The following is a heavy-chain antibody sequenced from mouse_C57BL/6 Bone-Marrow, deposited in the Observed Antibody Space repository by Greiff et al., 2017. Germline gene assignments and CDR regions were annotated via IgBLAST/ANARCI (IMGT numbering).Heavy chain of an antibody. D-gene: IGHD2-1*01. J-gene: IGHJ2*01. Sequence: QVQLQQSGAELVMPGASVKLSCKASGYTFTSYWMHWVKQRPGQGLEWIGEIDPSDSYTNYNQKFKGKSTLTVDKSSSTAYMQLSSLTSEDSAVDYCASQARSTFYFDYWGQGTTLTVSS. CDR3: ASQARSTFYFDY. CDR2: IDPSDSYT. V-gene: IGHV1-69*01. CDR1: GYTFTSYW.